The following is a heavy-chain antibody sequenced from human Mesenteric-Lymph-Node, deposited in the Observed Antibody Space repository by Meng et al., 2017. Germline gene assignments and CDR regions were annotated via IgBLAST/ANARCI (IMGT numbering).Heavy chain of an antibody. CDR2: ISWNSDNV. Sequence: SLRLSCAASGFIFDDYVMHWVRPAPGKGLEWVSRISWNSDNVDYADSVKGRFTISRDNSKNTLYMQMNSLRVEDTAVYYCANGYSPDYWGQGTLVTVSS. J-gene: IGHJ4*02. V-gene: IGHV3-9*01. D-gene: IGHD5-12*01. CDR1: GFIFDDYV. CDR3: ANGYSPDY.